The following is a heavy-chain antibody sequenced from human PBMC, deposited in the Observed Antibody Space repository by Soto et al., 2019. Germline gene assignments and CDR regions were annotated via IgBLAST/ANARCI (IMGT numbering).Heavy chain of an antibody. CDR1: GYTFTGYY. Sequence: ASVKVSCKASGYTFTGYYMHWVRQAPGQGLEWMGWINPNSGGTNYAQKFQGRVTMTRDTSISTAYMELSRLRSDDTAVYYCARAQMANYYGPGSYSPFDYRGQG. D-gene: IGHD3-10*01. J-gene: IGHJ4*02. V-gene: IGHV1-2*02. CDR2: INPNSGGT. CDR3: ARAQMANYYGPGSYSPFDY.